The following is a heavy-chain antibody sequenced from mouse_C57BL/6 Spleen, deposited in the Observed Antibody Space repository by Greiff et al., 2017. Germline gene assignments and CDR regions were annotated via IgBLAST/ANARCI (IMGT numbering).Heavy chain of an antibody. CDR3: ARNYGSSYGWYFDV. D-gene: IGHD1-1*01. Sequence: VQLQQSGAELARPGASVKLSCKASGYTFTSYGISWVKQRTGQGLEWIGEIYPRSGNTYYNEKFKGKATLTADKSSSTAYMELRSLTSEDSAVYVCARNYGSSYGWYFDVWGTGTTVTVSS. CDR1: GYTFTSYG. CDR2: IYPRSGNT. V-gene: IGHV1-81*01. J-gene: IGHJ1*03.